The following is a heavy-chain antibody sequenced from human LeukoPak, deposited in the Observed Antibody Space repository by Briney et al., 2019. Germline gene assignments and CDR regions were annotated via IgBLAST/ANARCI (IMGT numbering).Heavy chain of an antibody. D-gene: IGHD2-15*01. Sequence: GESLKISCAASGFTFSDYYMSWIRQAPGKGLEWVSAISGSGGSTYYADSVKGRFTISRDNSKNTLYLQMNSLRAEDTAVYYCAKSGPGGSCCEIDYWGQGTLVTVSS. J-gene: IGHJ4*02. V-gene: IGHV3-23*01. CDR1: GFTFSDYY. CDR2: ISGSGGST. CDR3: AKSGPGGSCCEIDY.